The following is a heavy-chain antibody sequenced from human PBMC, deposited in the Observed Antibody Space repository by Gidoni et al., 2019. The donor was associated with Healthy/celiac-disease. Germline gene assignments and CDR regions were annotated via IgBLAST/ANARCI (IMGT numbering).Heavy chain of an antibody. J-gene: IGHJ3*02. CDR2: IYYSGST. V-gene: IGHV4-59*01. Sequence: QVQLQESGPGLVKPSETLSLTCTVSGGSISSYYWSWIRQPPGKGLEWIGYIYYSGSTNYNPSLKSRVTISVDTSKNQFSLKLSSVTAADTAVYYCARDHCSGGSCYSDDAFDIWGQGTMVTVSS. CDR1: GGSISSYY. CDR3: ARDHCSGGSCYSDDAFDI. D-gene: IGHD2-15*01.